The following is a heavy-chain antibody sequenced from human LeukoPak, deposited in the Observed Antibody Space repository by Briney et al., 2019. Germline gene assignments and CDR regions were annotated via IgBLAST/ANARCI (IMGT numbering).Heavy chain of an antibody. V-gene: IGHV3-9*01. CDR2: INWNSDSI. CDR1: GFTFDDYA. J-gene: IGHJ4*02. Sequence: GGSLRLSCAVSGFTFDDYAMHWVRQVPGKGLEWVSGINWNSDSIGYADSVKGRFTTSRDNAKNSLFLQMNSLRAEDTAVYYCVRDLGRESIFDYWGQGTLVTVSS. D-gene: IGHD7-27*01. CDR3: VRDLGRESIFDY.